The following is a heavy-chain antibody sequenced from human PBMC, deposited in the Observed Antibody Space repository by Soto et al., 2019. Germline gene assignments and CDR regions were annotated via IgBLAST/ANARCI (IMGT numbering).Heavy chain of an antibody. CDR2: ISGNGYTT. V-gene: IGHV3-23*01. CDR3: AKDEVVATSRLDY. CDR1: GFTFRSLS. Sequence: EVQLLESGGGLVQPGESLRLSCAASGFTFRSLSMNWVRQAPGRGLEWVSIISGNGYTTFYEDSVKGRFTISRDNSKNTVYLQMNRLRAEDTALYYGAKDEVVATSRLDYWGRGTLVTVSS. J-gene: IGHJ4*02. D-gene: IGHD2-15*01.